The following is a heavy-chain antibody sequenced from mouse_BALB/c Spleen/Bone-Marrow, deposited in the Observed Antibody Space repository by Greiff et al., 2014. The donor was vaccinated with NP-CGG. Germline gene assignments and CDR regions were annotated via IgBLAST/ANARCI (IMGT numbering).Heavy chain of an antibody. Sequence: EVNVVESGGDLVKPGGSLKLSCAASGFTFSSYGMSWVRQTPDKRLEWVATISSGGSYTYYPDSVKGRFTISRDNAKNTLYLQIICLKSQDTAMCYCARQYGNYWDYFDYWGQGTTLTV. D-gene: IGHD2-10*02. CDR1: GFTFSSYG. CDR2: ISSGGSYT. V-gene: IGHV5-6*01. CDR3: ARQYGNYWDYFDY. J-gene: IGHJ2*01.